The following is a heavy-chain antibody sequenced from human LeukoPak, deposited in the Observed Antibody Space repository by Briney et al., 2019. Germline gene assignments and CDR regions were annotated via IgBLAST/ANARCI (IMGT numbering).Heavy chain of an antibody. Sequence: PGGSLRLSCAASGFTVSSNYMSWVRQAPGKGLEWVSVIYSGGSTYYADSVKGRFTISRDNSKNTLYLQMNSLRAEDTAIYYCAREIPGGATHLGYWGQGTLVTVSS. V-gene: IGHV3-53*01. CDR2: IYSGGST. D-gene: IGHD1-26*01. CDR3: AREIPGGATHLGY. CDR1: GFTVSSNY. J-gene: IGHJ4*02.